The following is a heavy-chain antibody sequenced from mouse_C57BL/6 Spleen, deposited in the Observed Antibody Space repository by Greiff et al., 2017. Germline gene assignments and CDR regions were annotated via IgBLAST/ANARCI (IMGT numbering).Heavy chain of an antibody. V-gene: IGHV1-18*01. CDR2: INPNNGGT. Sequence: EVQLQQSGPELVKPGASVKIPCKASGYTFTDYNMDWVKQSHGKSLEWIGDINPNNGGTIYNQKFKGKATLTVDKSSSTAYMELRSLTYEDTAVYYSASLLRPYYYAMDYWGQGTSVTVSS. CDR1: GYTFTDYN. J-gene: IGHJ4*01. CDR3: ASLLRPYYYAMDY. D-gene: IGHD1-1*01.